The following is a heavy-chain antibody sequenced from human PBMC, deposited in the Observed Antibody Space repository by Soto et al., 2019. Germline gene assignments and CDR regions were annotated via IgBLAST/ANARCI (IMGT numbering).Heavy chain of an antibody. J-gene: IGHJ4*02. Sequence: ASVKVSCKASGYTFTSYAMHWVRQAPGQRLEWMGWINAGNGNTKYSQKLQGRVTMTTDTSASTAYMDLSSLRSEDTAVYYCARGPGGPDGPGDYWGQGTLVTVSS. CDR1: GYTFTSYA. CDR3: ARGPGGPDGPGDY. D-gene: IGHD2-15*01. CDR2: INAGNGNT. V-gene: IGHV1-3*01.